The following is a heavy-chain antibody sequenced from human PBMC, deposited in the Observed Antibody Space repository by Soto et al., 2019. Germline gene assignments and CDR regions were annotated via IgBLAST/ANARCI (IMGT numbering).Heavy chain of an antibody. V-gene: IGHV1-3*01. D-gene: IGHD2-21*02. CDR1: GYTFTSYA. Sequence: ASVKVSCXASGYTFTSYAMHWVRQSPGQRLEWMGWINAGNGNTKYPQKFQGRVTITRDTSASTAYMELSSLRSEDTAVYYCASEYCGGDCYSAARYGMDVWGQGTTVTVSS. CDR3: ASEYCGGDCYSAARYGMDV. CDR2: INAGNGNT. J-gene: IGHJ6*02.